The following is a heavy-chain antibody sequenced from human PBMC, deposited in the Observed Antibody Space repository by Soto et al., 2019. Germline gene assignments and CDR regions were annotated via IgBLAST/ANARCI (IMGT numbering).Heavy chain of an antibody. CDR3: ARVLVRVPAAIKLSPHYYYYGMDV. V-gene: IGHV3-30-3*01. CDR1: GFTFSSYA. CDR2: ISYDGSNK. D-gene: IGHD2-2*01. J-gene: IGHJ6*02. Sequence: HPGGSLRLSCAASGFTFSSYAMHWVHQAPGKXLEWVAVISYDGSNKYYADSVKGRFTISRDNSKNTLYLRMNSLRAEDTAVYYCARVLVRVPAAIKLSPHYYYYGMDVWGQGTTVTVSS.